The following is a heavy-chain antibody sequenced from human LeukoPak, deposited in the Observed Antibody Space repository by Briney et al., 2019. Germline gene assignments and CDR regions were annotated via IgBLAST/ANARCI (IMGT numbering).Heavy chain of an antibody. V-gene: IGHV1-69*04. CDR2: IIPILGIA. J-gene: IGHJ6*03. CDR1: GGTFSSYA. D-gene: IGHD2-8*01. Sequence: ASVKVSCKASGGTFSSYAISWVRQAPGQGLEWMGRIIPILGIANYAQKFQGRVTIIADESTSTAYMELSSLRSEDTAVYYCARGGLYSQYYYYYMDVWGKGTTVTVSS. CDR3: ARGGLYSQYYYYYMDV.